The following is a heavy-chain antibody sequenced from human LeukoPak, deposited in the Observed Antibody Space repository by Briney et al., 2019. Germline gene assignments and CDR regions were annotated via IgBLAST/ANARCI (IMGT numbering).Heavy chain of an antibody. CDR1: GFTFSSYA. Sequence: GGSLRLSCAASGFTFSSYAMSWVRQAPGKGLEWVSAICGSGGSTYYADSVKGRFTISRDNSKNTLYLQMNSLRAEDTAVYYCAKPKSVLRFLEWLLRTSLFDYWGQGTLVTVSS. CDR3: AKPKSVLRFLEWLLRTSLFDY. CDR2: ICGSGGST. D-gene: IGHD3-3*01. J-gene: IGHJ4*02. V-gene: IGHV3-23*01.